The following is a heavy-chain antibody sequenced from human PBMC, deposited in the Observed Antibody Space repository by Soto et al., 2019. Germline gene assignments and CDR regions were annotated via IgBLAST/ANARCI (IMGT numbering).Heavy chain of an antibody. CDR1: GGSISSSSYY. CDR2: INYSGST. Sequence: PSETLSLTCTVSGGSISSSSYYWGWIRQPPGKGLERIGSINYSGSTYYNQSLKSRVTISVDTSKNQFSLKLSSETATDTAVYYFARHEAMITFGGVPNWFDPWGQGTLVTVSS. J-gene: IGHJ5*02. V-gene: IGHV4-39*01. CDR3: ARHEAMITFGGVPNWFDP. D-gene: IGHD3-16*01.